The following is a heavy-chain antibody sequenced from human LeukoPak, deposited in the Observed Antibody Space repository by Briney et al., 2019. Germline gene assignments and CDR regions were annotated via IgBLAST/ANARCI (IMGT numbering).Heavy chain of an antibody. CDR1: GGSISSSSYY. CDR2: IYYSGNT. Sequence: SETLSLTCTVSGGSISSSSYYWGWLRQPPGKGLEWIGTIYYSGNTYYNPSLKSRVTISVDSSKNQFSLRLSSVTAADTAVYYCARDVPGMSGYWYFDLWGRGTLVTVSS. CDR3: ARDVPGMSGYWYFDL. J-gene: IGHJ2*01. V-gene: IGHV4-39*02. D-gene: IGHD1-1*01.